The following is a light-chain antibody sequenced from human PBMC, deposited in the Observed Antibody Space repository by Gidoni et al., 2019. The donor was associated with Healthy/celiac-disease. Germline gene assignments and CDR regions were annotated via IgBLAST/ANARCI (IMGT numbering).Light chain of an antibody. Sequence: EIVMTQSPATLSVSPGERATLSCRASQSVRSNLAWYQQKPGKAPRLLIYGASTRATGIPARFSGRWSGTEFTLTISSLQAEDFAVYFWQQYNNWPSTWTFGQGTKVEIK. V-gene: IGKV3-15*01. J-gene: IGKJ1*01. CDR2: GAS. CDR1: QSVRSN. CDR3: QQYNNWPSTWT.